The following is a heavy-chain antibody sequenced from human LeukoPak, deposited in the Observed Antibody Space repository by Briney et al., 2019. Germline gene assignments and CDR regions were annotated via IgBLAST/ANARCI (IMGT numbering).Heavy chain of an antibody. J-gene: IGHJ4*02. V-gene: IGHV3-23*01. D-gene: IGHD2-15*01. CDR2: VSGSGGST. CDR3: AKGAAPLQPRRVDH. CDR1: GFTFSNYA. Sequence: GGSLRLSCAASGFTFSNYAMSWVRQAPGKGLEWVSSVSGSGGSTYYADSVQGRFTISRDNSKNTLYLQMNSLRAEDTALYYCAKGAAPLQPRRVDHWGQGTLVTVFS.